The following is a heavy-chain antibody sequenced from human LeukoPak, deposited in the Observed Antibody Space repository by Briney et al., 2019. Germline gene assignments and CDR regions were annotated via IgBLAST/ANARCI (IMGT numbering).Heavy chain of an antibody. Sequence: PSETLSLXCTVSGGSISSSSYYWGWIRQPPGKGLEWIGSIYYSGSTYYNPSLKSRVTISVDTSKNQFSLKLSSVTAADTAVYYCARLRSSQGYWGQGTLVTVSS. J-gene: IGHJ4*02. CDR3: ARLRSSQGY. CDR1: GGSISSSSYY. V-gene: IGHV4-39*01. CDR2: IYYSGST.